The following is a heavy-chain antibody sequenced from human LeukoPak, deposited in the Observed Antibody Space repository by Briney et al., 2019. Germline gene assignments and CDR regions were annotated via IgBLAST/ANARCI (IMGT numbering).Heavy chain of an antibody. Sequence: SETLSLTCTVSGGSMSSYYWSWVRQSAGKGLEWIGRMYNSGSNNYNTYLKRRVTISKEKSKKQFSLKLNSVTAADTAVYYCATYDQLLAFDNWGQGSQVTVSS. D-gene: IGHD2-2*01. CDR1: GGSMSSYY. J-gene: IGHJ4*02. V-gene: IGHV4-4*07. CDR3: ATYDQLLAFDN. CDR2: MYNSGSN.